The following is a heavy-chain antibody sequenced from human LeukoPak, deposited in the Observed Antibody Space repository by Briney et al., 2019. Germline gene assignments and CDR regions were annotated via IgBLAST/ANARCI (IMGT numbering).Heavy chain of an antibody. J-gene: IGHJ4*02. CDR3: AKGQPLCRTTTCYGDFDS. CDR1: GFTFSSFG. D-gene: IGHD2-2*01. Sequence: PGGSLRLSCAASGFTFSSFGMSWVRQAPGKGLEWVSAISGSGGRTYYTDSVKGRFTISRDNSKNTLYLQMNGLRAEDTAVYYCAKGQPLCRTTTCYGDFDSWGQGTLVTVSS. CDR2: ISGSGGRT. V-gene: IGHV3-23*01.